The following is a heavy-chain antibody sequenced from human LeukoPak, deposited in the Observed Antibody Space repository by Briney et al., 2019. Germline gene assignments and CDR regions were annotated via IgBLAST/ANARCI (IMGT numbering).Heavy chain of an antibody. V-gene: IGHV4-59*01. D-gene: IGHD3-9*01. CDR1: GGSISSYY. J-gene: IGHJ3*02. CDR2: IYYSGST. CDR3: ARASYVLRYFDWLSSGGAFDI. Sequence: SETLSLTCTVSGGSISSYYWSWIRQPPGKGLEWIGYIYYSGSTNYNPSLKSRVTISVDTSKNQFSLKLSSVTAADTAVYYCARASYVLRYFDWLSSGGAFDIWGQGTTVTVSS.